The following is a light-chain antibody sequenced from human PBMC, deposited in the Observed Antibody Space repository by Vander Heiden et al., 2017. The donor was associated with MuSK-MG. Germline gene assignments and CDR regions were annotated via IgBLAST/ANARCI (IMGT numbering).Light chain of an antibody. CDR2: DVS. CDR3: QQYGTSKV. J-gene: IGKJ4*01. V-gene: IGKV3-20*01. Sequence: ENVLTQSPGTLSLSPGERVTLSCRASQSVSSRKLAWYQQKPGQAPRLFIYDVSSRATGIPDRFSGSGSWTNFTLTISRLEPEDFAVYYCQQYGTSKVFGGGTKVEIK. CDR1: QSVSSRK.